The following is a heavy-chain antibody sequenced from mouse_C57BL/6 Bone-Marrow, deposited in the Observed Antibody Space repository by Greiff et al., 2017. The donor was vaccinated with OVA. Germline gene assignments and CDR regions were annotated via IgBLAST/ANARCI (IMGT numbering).Heavy chain of an antibody. CDR1: GFTFSSYA. D-gene: IGHD1-1*01. CDR3: ARDPYGDWYFDV. CDR2: ISDGGSYT. Sequence: EVQRVESGGGLVKPGGSLKLSCAASGFTFSSYAMSWVRQTPEKRLEWVATISDGGSYTYYPDNVKGRFTISRDNAKNNLYLQMSHLKSEDTAMYYCARDPYGDWYFDVWGTGTTVTVSS. V-gene: IGHV5-4*01. J-gene: IGHJ1*03.